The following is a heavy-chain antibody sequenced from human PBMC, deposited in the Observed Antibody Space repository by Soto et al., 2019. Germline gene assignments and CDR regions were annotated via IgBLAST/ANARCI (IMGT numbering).Heavy chain of an antibody. Sequence: QVQLVQSGAEVKKPGASVKVSCKAFGYTFTSYYMHWVRQAPGQGLEWMGIINPSGGSTTYAQKFQGRVTMTRDTSTTTVYMELSSLRSEDTAMYYCARGLGKSDYARYWGQGTLVTVSS. CDR2: INPSGGST. CDR3: ARGLGKSDYARY. CDR1: GYTFTSYY. V-gene: IGHV1-46*01. D-gene: IGHD3-10*01. J-gene: IGHJ4*02.